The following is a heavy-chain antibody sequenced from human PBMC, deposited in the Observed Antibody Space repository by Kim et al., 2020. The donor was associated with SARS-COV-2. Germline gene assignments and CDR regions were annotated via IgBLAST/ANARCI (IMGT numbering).Heavy chain of an antibody. CDR1: GFTFSSQA. CDR3: AKDSEDY. J-gene: IGHJ4*02. V-gene: IGHV3-30*18. CDR2: ISYDGSDK. Sequence: GGSLRLSCAASGFTFSSQAMHWVRQAPGKGLEWVAVISYDGSDKYYADSVKGRFTISRDNSKNMLYLQLNSLRGEDTALYYCAKDSEDYWGQGTLVSVSS.